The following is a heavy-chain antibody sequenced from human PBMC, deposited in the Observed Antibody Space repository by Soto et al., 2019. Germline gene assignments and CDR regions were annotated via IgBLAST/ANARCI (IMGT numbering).Heavy chain of an antibody. CDR1: GGTFSSYV. CDR2: IIPIFGTT. Sequence: QVQLVQSGAEVKKPGSSVKVSCKASGGTFSSYVISWVRQAPGQGLEWMGGIIPIFGTTNYAQKFQGRVTIVADESTSTAKMELSSLRSADTAVYYCARVDCSSSSCQGNYYYYGMDVWGQGTTVTVSS. J-gene: IGHJ6*02. V-gene: IGHV1-69*01. CDR3: ARVDCSSSSCQGNYYYYGMDV. D-gene: IGHD2-2*01.